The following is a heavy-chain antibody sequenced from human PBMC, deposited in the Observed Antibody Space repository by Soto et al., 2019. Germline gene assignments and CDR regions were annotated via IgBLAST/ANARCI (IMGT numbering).Heavy chain of an antibody. J-gene: IGHJ3*02. V-gene: IGHV3-48*02. Sequence: AQLVESGGGLVQPGGSLRLSCVASGFNFRSYSLSWVRQAPGKGPEWIAYIDTSSSLIYYADSVEGRFAISRDNAKNSLYLQVDSLRDEDTALYYCARDFLTGDAREAFDIWGQGTMVTVSS. CDR1: GFNFRSYS. CDR3: ARDFLTGDAREAFDI. D-gene: IGHD7-27*01. CDR2: IDTSSSLI.